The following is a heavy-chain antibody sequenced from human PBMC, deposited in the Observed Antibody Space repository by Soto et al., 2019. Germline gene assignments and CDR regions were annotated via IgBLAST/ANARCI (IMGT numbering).Heavy chain of an antibody. CDR2: VHHSWGS. Sequence: QVQLQESGPGLVKPSETLSLSCTVSGGSINSYYWSWIRQSPGKRMEWIGYVHHSWGSSYNTSLQSRVAISLDTSKSQFSLKVTSVSATDTAVYYCARQGFGPLHGLVDVWGQGTTVTVSS. V-gene: IGHV4-59*08. D-gene: IGHD3-10*01. CDR1: GGSINSYY. CDR3: ARQGFGPLHGLVDV. J-gene: IGHJ6*02.